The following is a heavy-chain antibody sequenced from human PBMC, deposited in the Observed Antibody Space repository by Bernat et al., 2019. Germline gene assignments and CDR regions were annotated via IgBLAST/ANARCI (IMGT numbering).Heavy chain of an antibody. J-gene: IGHJ3*02. D-gene: IGHD3-22*01. CDR3: ARGYYDSSGYCYAFDI. Sequence: EVQLVESGGGLVQPGGSLRLSCASSGFTFSRYWMSWVRQAPGKGLGWVANIKQDGSEEYFVDAVKGRFTISRDNDKNSLYLQMNSLRAEDTDVYYCARGYYDSSGYCYAFDIWGQGTMVTVSS. V-gene: IGHV3-7*03. CDR2: IKQDGSEE. CDR1: GFTFSRYW.